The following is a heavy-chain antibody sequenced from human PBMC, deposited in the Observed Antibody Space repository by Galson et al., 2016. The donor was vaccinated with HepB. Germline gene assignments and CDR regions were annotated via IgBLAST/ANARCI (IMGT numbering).Heavy chain of an antibody. V-gene: IGHV4-39*01. CDR2: ICYSGGT. D-gene: IGHD5-18*01. CDR3: ARHARYSYGYRWFDS. J-gene: IGHJ5*01. CDR1: GGSIISSDYY. Sequence: LSLTCTVSGGSIISSDYYWGWVRQPPGKGLEWIGSICYSGGTYNNPSLRSRVTLSVDTSREQFSLRLTSVTAADRGLYYCARHARYSYGYRWFDSWGQGTLVIVSS.